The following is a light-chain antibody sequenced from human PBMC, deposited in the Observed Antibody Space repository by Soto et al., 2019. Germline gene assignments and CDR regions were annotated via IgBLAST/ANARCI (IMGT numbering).Light chain of an antibody. J-gene: IGLJ1*01. CDR2: EGN. CDR3: GSYARSSKYV. V-gene: IGLV2-23*01. Sequence: QSALTQPASVSGSPGQSITISCTGTSTDVGSYNLVSWYQRHPGKAPKLIIFEGNKRPSGVSNRFSGSKSASTASLTISGLQAEHEADYFCGSYARSSKYVFGTGTKLTVL. CDR1: STDVGSYNL.